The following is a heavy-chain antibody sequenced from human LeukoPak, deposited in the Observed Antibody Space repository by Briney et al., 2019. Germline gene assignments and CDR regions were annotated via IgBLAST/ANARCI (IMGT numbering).Heavy chain of an antibody. CDR3: ATERRAAAGKNY. CDR2: FDPEDGET. V-gene: IGHV1-24*01. CDR1: GYTFTTYA. Sequence: ASVKVSCKASGYTFTTYAMNWVRQAPGQGLEWMGGFDPEDGETIYAQKFQGRVTMTEDTSTDTAYMELSSLRSEDTAVYYCATERRAAAGKNYWGQGTLVTVSS. J-gene: IGHJ4*02. D-gene: IGHD6-13*01.